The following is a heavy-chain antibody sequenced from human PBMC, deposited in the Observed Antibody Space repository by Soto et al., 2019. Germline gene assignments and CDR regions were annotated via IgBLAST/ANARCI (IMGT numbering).Heavy chain of an antibody. CDR1: GGSISSSSYY. V-gene: IGHV4-39*02. Sequence: QLQLQESGPGLVKPSETLSLTCTVSGGSISSSSYYWGWIRQPPGKGLEWIGSIYYSGRTYYNPYLKSRVTISADTSKIHCSLQLSSVTAADTAVYYCARTALPVVPAAITFAYWGQGNLVHVSS. J-gene: IGHJ4*02. D-gene: IGHD2-2*02. CDR3: ARTALPVVPAAITFAY. CDR2: IYYSGRT.